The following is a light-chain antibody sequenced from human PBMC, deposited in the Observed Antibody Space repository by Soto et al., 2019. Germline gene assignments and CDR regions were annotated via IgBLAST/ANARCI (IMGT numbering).Light chain of an antibody. CDR1: RGIGNA. Sequence: GDRVTITCRPSRGIGNALAWYQQKPGTVPKLLIHSASTLQSGVPSRFSGSGSGTEFTFSITSLQPEDFGTYYCQQCYMGWTFGQGTKVDFK. CDR2: SAS. V-gene: IGKV1-27*01. J-gene: IGKJ1*01. CDR3: QQCYMGWT.